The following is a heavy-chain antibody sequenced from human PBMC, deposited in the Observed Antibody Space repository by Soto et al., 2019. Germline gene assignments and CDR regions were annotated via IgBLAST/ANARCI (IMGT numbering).Heavy chain of an antibody. V-gene: IGHV1-69*06. CDR2: IIPIFGTA. Sequence: QVQLVQSGAEVKKPGSSVKVSCNASGGTFSSYAISWVRQAPGHGLEWMGGIIPIFGTANYAQKFQGRVTITADKSTSRAYMELSSLRSEDTAVYYWARSSLEGMGYFDLWGRGTLVTVSS. J-gene: IGHJ2*01. D-gene: IGHD1-26*01. CDR3: ARSSLEGMGYFDL. CDR1: GGTFSSYA.